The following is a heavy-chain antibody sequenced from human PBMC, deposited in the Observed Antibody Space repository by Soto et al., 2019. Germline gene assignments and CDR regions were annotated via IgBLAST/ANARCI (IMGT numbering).Heavy chain of an antibody. J-gene: IGHJ4*02. CDR2: IYYSGTT. V-gene: IGHV4-59*01. D-gene: IGHD6-13*01. Sequence: SETLSLTCTVSGGSMSSYYWSWIRQPPGMGLEWIGYIYYSGTTNYNPSLKSRVTISVDTSKNQFSLQLSSVTPADTAVYYCAKSLHRGPLSAAATSYFDYWGQGTLVTVSS. CDR1: GGSMSSYY. CDR3: AKSLHRGPLSAAATSYFDY.